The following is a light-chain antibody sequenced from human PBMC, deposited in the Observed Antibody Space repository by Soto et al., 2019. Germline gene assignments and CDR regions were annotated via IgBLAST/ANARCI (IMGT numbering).Light chain of an antibody. CDR2: KAS. Sequence: DIQMTQSPSTLSASVGDRVTITCRASQSISTWLAWYQQKPGKAPKLLIYKASTLESGVPSRFSGSGSGTEFTLTISSLQTDDFSTYYCQQYNNYPRTFGGGTKVEIK. V-gene: IGKV1-5*03. CDR1: QSISTW. CDR3: QQYNNYPRT. J-gene: IGKJ4*01.